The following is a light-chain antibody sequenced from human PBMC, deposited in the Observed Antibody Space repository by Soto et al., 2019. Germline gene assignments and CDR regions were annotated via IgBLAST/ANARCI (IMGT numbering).Light chain of an antibody. CDR3: QQYGTSPLT. V-gene: IGKV3-20*01. J-gene: IGKJ4*01. CDR1: QRISINY. CDR2: GAS. Sequence: EIVLTQSPGTLYLSPGETATLSCRASQRISINYLAWYQQKPGQAPSLRIYGASNRAAGIPDRFSDSGSGTDFSLTIARLEPEDFAVYYCQQYGTSPLTFGRGTKVEIK.